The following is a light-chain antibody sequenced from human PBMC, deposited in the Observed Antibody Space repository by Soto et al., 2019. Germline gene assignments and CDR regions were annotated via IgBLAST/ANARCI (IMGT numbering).Light chain of an antibody. CDR1: QSVSNNY. CDR3: QQYGSSGT. V-gene: IGKV3-20*01. CDR2: GAS. J-gene: IGKJ1*01. Sequence: EIVLTQSPGTLSLSPGERATLSCRASQSVSNNYLAWYQQKPGQAPRLLIYGASNRATGIPDRFSGSESGTDFTLTISSLEPEDFAVYYCQQYGSSGTFGQGTKVEIK.